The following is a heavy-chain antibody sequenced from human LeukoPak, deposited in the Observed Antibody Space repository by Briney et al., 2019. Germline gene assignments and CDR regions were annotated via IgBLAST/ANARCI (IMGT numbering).Heavy chain of an antibody. CDR2: ISYDGSNK. Sequence: GRSLSLSCAASGFTFSSYGMHWVRQAPGKGLEWVAVISYDGSNKYYADSVKGRFTISRDNSKNTLYLQMNSLRAEDTAVYYCARDERNDFWSGYNFDYWGQGTLVTVSS. CDR1: GFTFSSYG. D-gene: IGHD3-3*01. CDR3: ARDERNDFWSGYNFDY. J-gene: IGHJ4*02. V-gene: IGHV3-30*03.